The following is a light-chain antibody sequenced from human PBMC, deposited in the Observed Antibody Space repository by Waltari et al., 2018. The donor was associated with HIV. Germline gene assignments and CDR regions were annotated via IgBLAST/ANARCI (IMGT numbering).Light chain of an antibody. Sequence: QSALTQPRSVSGSPGQSVTISCTGTSSDVGDYNSVSWYQQHPGKAPKLMIYDVSKWPSGVPDLFSVSKSGNTASLTISGLQAEDEADYYCCSYAGTYTYVFGTGTKVTVL. V-gene: IGLV2-11*01. CDR2: DVS. J-gene: IGLJ1*01. CDR1: SSDVGDYNS. CDR3: CSYAGTYTYV.